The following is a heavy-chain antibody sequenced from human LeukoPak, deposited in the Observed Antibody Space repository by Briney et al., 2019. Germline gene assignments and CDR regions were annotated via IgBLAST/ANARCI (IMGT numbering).Heavy chain of an antibody. CDR1: GFTVSSNY. CDR2: IYSSGST. CDR3: ARGYCSGTSQRGCDY. D-gene: IGHD2-2*01. Sequence: GGSLRLSCAASGFTVSSNYMNWVRQAPGKGLEWVSVIYSSGSTYYADSVKGRFTISRDTSKNTLYLQMNSLRAEDTAVYYCARGYCSGTSQRGCDYWGQGTLDTVSS. J-gene: IGHJ4*02. V-gene: IGHV3-53*01.